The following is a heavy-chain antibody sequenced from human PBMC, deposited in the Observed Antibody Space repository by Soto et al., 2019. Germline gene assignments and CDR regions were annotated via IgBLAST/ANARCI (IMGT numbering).Heavy chain of an antibody. CDR2: VYHSGNP. CDR3: ARLALVTRIFDY. CDR1: GGSISSGGSS. V-gene: IGHV4-30-2*01. J-gene: IGHJ4*02. Sequence: QLQLQESGSGLVKPSQTLSLTCAVSGGSISSGGSSWSWIRQPPGKGLEWIGYVYHSGNPYYIPSLKGRVTISLDRSKNQFSLELGSVTAADTAVYYCARLALVTRIFDYWGQGTLVTVSS. D-gene: IGHD2-21*02.